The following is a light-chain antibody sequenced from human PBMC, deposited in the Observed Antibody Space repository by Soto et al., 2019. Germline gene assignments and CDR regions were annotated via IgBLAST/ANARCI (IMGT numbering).Light chain of an antibody. CDR1: QSISSN. Sequence: EIVRTQSPATLCVSPGERATLSCRASQSISSNLAWYQQKPGQAPRLIIYGASTRATGIPARFSGSGSGTEFTLTISSLQSEDVAVYYCQQYNNWLWTFGQGTKVDIK. J-gene: IGKJ1*01. V-gene: IGKV3-15*01. CDR3: QQYNNWLWT. CDR2: GAS.